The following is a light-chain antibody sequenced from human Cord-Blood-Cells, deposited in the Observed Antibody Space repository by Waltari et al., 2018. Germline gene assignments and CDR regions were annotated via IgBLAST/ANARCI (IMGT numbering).Light chain of an antibody. CDR2: RDS. Sequence: SYELTQPLSVSVALGQTARITCGGNNIGSKNVHWYQQKPGQAPVLVIYRDSNRPSGIPERFSGSNSGNTATLTISGTQAMDEADYYCQAWDSSTDVVFGGGTKLTVL. J-gene: IGLJ2*01. CDR1: NIGSKN. CDR3: QAWDSSTDVV. V-gene: IGLV3-9*01.